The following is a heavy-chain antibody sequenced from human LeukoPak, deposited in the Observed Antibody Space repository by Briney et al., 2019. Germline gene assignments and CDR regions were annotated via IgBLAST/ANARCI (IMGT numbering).Heavy chain of an antibody. J-gene: IGHJ6*01. CDR3: ARSRYCTNGVCYAPPYYYYGMDL. CDR1: GFTFSSYA. D-gene: IGHD2-8*01. V-gene: IGHV3-30-3*01. Sequence: PGGSLRLSCAASGFTFSSYAMHWVRQAPGKGLEWVAVISYDGSNKYYADSVKGRFTISRDKSKNTLYLQINRLRAEDTAVYYCARSRYCTNGVCYAPPYYYYGMDLWGQGSTVTVCS. CDR2: ISYDGSNK.